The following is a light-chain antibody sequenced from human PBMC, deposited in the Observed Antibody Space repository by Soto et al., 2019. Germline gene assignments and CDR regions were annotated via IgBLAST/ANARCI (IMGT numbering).Light chain of an antibody. CDR3: GSYTSATTWV. CDR1: SSEIGRYNY. CDR2: EVS. Sequence: QSALTQPASVSGSPGQSITISCTGSSSEIGRYNYVSWYQQLPGKAPKLIIYEVSKRPSGVSDRFSGSKSGNTASLSISGLQTEDEADYYCGSYTSATTWVFGGGTKLTVL. V-gene: IGLV2-14*03. J-gene: IGLJ3*02.